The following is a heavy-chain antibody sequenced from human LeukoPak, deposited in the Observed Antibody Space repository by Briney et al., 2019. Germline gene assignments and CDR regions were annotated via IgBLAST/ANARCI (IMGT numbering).Heavy chain of an antibody. V-gene: IGHV3-30*04. D-gene: IGHD5-18*01. J-gene: IGHJ4*02. CDR1: GFTFSSYA. Sequence: GGSLRLSCAASGFTFSSYAMHWVRQAPGKGLEWVAVISYDGSNKYYADSVKGRFTISGDNSKNALYLQMNSLRAEDTAVYYCAREFGHPGGYSYQDYWGQGTLVTVSS. CDR2: ISYDGSNK. CDR3: AREFGHPGGYSYQDY.